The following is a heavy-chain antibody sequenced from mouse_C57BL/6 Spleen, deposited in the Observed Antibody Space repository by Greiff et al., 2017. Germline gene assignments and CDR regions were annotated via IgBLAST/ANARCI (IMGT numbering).Heavy chain of an antibody. D-gene: IGHD2-1*01. CDR1: GYSFTGYY. CDR2: INPSTGGT. Sequence: EVQLQQSGPELVKPGASVKISCKASGYSFTGYYMNWVKQSPEKSLEWIGEINPSTGGTTYNQKFKAKATLTVDKSSSTAYMQLKSLTSEDSAVYYCARSYYGKGVWYFDVWGTGTTVTVSS. J-gene: IGHJ1*03. CDR3: ARSYYGKGVWYFDV. V-gene: IGHV1-42*01.